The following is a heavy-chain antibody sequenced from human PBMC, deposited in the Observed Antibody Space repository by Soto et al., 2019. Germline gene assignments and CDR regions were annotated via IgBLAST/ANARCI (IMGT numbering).Heavy chain of an antibody. Sequence: GGSLRLSCAASGFTFSSYAMTWLRQSPGKGLEWVSVISATGDTIYYADSVEGRFTISRDNSNSTLFLQMDRLTADDTAVYFCAKDAYYDLSTGTGYYYYGLDVWGQGTTVTVFS. J-gene: IGHJ6*02. CDR1: GFTFSSYA. V-gene: IGHV3-23*01. CDR2: ISATGDTI. D-gene: IGHD3-9*01. CDR3: AKDAYYDLSTGTGYYYYGLDV.